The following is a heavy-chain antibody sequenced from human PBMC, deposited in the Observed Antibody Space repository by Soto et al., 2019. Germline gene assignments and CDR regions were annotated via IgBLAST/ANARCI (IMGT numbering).Heavy chain of an antibody. J-gene: IGHJ5*02. CDR1: GYTFTSYG. CDR2: ISAYNGNT. D-gene: IGHD3-10*01. CDR3: ARDLPDLAMVRGVNNWFDP. Sequence: QVQLVQSRAEVKKPGASVKVSCKASGYTFTSYGISWVRQAPGQGLEWMGWISAYNGNTNYAQKLQGRVTMTTDTSTSTAYMELRSLRSDDTAVYYCARDLPDLAMVRGVNNWFDPWGQGTLVTVSS. V-gene: IGHV1-18*01.